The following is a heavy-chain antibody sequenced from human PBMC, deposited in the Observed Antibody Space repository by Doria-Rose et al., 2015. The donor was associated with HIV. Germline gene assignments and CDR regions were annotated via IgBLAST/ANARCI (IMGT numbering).Heavy chain of an antibody. Sequence: QVQLQQWGAGLVKPSETLSLTCAVFGGSFSGYYWSWIRQPPGKGLEWIGVIHHNGSTNYKTSLKSRVNISLDTSKNLFSLKLSSVTAADTAVYYCARGLLRGGWNDVDYYYGMDVWGQGTTVTVSS. CDR1: GGSFSGYY. D-gene: IGHD1-1*01. CDR2: IHHNGST. J-gene: IGHJ6*02. V-gene: IGHV4-34*01. CDR3: ARGLLRGGWNDVDYYYGMDV.